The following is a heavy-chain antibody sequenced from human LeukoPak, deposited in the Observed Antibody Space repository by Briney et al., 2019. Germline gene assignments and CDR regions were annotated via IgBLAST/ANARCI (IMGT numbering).Heavy chain of an antibody. CDR2: IYHSGST. D-gene: IGHD6-13*01. J-gene: IGHJ4*02. CDR1: GYSISSGYY. CDR3: ARPYSSSWSFNY. V-gene: IGHV4-38-2*02. Sequence: SETLSLTRTVSGYSISSGYYWGWTGPPPRKGLDWIESIYHSGSTYYNPSRKSQDNISVDTSKSQFSVKLSSVTAADTAVYYCARPYSSSWSFNYWGQGTLVTVSS.